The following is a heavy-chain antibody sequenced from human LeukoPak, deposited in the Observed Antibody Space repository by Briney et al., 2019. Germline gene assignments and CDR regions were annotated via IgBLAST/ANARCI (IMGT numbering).Heavy chain of an antibody. Sequence: SQTLSLTCTVSGGSTSSGSYYWSWIRQPAGKGLEWIGRIYTSGSTNYNPSLKSRVTISVDTSKNQFSLKLSSVTAADTAVYYCARVDYDILTGYYLDYWGQGTLVTVSS. V-gene: IGHV4-61*02. J-gene: IGHJ4*02. CDR2: IYTSGST. D-gene: IGHD3-9*01. CDR3: ARVDYDILTGYYLDY. CDR1: GGSTSSGSYY.